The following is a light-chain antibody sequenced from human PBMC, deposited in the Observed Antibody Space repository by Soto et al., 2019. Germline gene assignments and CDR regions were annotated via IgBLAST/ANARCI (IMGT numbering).Light chain of an antibody. J-gene: IGKJ1*01. CDR1: QSVSSY. V-gene: IGKV3-11*01. CDR2: DAS. CDR3: QQHSNSWT. Sequence: EIVLTQSPATLSLSPGERATLSCRASQSVSSYLAWYQQKPGQAPRLLIYDASNRATGIPARFSGSGSGTDFTLTISSLEPEDFAVYYCQQHSNSWTFAQGPKVDIK.